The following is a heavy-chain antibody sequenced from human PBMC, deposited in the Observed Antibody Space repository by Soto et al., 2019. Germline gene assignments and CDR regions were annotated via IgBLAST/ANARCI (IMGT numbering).Heavy chain of an antibody. J-gene: IGHJ4*02. CDR3: ARASASSGAY. CDR1: GGSISSVSYY. CDR2: IYYSATT. V-gene: IGHV4-39*01. D-gene: IGHD6-19*01. Sequence: SETLSLTCTVAGGSISSVSYYWGWIRLPLGTPLAWIGTIYYSATTYYHPSLKTRVTISVDTSKTPFSLQLSSVTAAATAAYYCARASASSGAYWGQG.